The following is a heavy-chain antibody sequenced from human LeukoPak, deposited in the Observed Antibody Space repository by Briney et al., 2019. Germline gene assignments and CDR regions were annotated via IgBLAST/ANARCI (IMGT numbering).Heavy chain of an antibody. CDR2: IYYSGST. V-gene: IGHV4-39*02. J-gene: IGHJ5*02. CDR1: GGSISSSSYY. CDR3: AKDIAAANWFDP. D-gene: IGHD6-13*01. Sequence: SETLSLTCTVSGGSISSSSYYWGWIRQPPGKGLEWIGSIYYSGSTYYNPSLKSRVTISVDTSKNQFSLKLSSVTAADTAVYYCAKDIAAANWFDPWGQGTLVTVSS.